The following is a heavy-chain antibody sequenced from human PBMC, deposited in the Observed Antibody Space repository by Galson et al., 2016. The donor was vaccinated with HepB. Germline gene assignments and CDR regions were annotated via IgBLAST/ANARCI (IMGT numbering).Heavy chain of an antibody. Sequence: SLRLSCAASGFTFSSYWMHWVRQVPGKGLKWVAVISNDGSNKYYADSVKGRFTISRDNAKNTLYLQMNGLRAGETAVYYCRRDRRCTASRYYYGMDVWGQGTTVTVSS. CDR2: ISNDGSNK. D-gene: IGHD3-9*01. J-gene: IGHJ6*02. V-gene: IGHV3-30*03. CDR1: GFTFSSYW. CDR3: RRDRRCTASRYYYGMDV.